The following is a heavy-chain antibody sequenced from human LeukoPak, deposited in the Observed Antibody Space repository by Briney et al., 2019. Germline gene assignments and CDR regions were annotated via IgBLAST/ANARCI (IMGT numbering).Heavy chain of an antibody. Sequence: PGGSLRLSCAASGFTFSTYAMAWVRLAPGKGLEWVSTISGSGDSPYYADSVRGRFTISRDNSKNTLYLQMNSLRAEDTAVYYCARSYCSGGSCYSLAFDYWGQGTLVTVSS. CDR1: GFTFSTYA. CDR2: ISGSGDSP. J-gene: IGHJ4*02. D-gene: IGHD2-15*01. V-gene: IGHV3-23*01. CDR3: ARSYCSGGSCYSLAFDY.